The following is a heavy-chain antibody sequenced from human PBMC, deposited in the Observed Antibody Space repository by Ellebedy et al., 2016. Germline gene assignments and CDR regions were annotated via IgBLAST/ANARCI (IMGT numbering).Heavy chain of an antibody. CDR2: ITGSGDRT. J-gene: IGHJ4*02. V-gene: IGHV3-23*01. CDR3: VTPGGFVGAFSQ. CDR1: GFSFSSYA. Sequence: GESLKISCAASGFSFSSYAMSWVRQAPGKGPEWVSTITGSGDRTNYADSVKGRFIISRDNSKNTLFLQMNGLRAEDTAVYYCVTPGGFVGAFSQWGQGTLVIVSS. D-gene: IGHD3-16*01.